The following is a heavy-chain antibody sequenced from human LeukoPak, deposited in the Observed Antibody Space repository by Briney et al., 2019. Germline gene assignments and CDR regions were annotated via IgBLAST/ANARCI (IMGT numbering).Heavy chain of an antibody. CDR1: GYTFTSYA. CDR2: INAGNGNT. Sequence: ASVKVSCKASGYTFTSYAMHWVRQAPGQRLEWMGWINAGNGNTKYSQKFQGRVTITRDTSASTAYMELSSLRSEDTAVYYCARDRAYGDREYYFDYWGQGTLVTVSS. CDR3: ARDRAYGDREYYFDY. D-gene: IGHD4-17*01. V-gene: IGHV1-3*01. J-gene: IGHJ4*02.